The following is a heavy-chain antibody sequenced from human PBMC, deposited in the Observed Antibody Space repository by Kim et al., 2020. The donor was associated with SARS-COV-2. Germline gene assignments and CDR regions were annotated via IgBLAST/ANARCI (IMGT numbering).Heavy chain of an antibody. D-gene: IGHD3-10*01. CDR1: GGTFSSYA. J-gene: IGHJ6*02. CDR3: AGPNWGLWFGERGSGYYGMDV. CDR2: IIPIFGTA. Sequence: SVKVSCKASGGTFSSYAISWVRQAPGQGLEWMGGIIPIFGTANYAQKFQGRVTITADESTSTAYMELSSLRSEDTAVYYCAGPNWGLWFGERGSGYYGMDVWGQGTTVTVSS. V-gene: IGHV1-69*13.